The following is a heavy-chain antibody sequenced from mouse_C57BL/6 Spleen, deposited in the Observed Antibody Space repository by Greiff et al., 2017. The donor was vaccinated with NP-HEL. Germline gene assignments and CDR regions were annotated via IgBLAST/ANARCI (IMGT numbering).Heavy chain of an antibody. CDR3: AREREIYYGNYVYAMDY. D-gene: IGHD2-1*01. J-gene: IGHJ4*01. V-gene: IGHV2-9-1*01. Sequence: QVQLKESGPGLVAPSQSLSITCTVSGFSLTSYAISWVRQPPGKGLEWLGVIWTGGGTNYNSALKSRLSISKDNSKSQVFLKMNSLQTDDTARYYCAREREIYYGNYVYAMDYWGQGTSVTVSS. CDR2: IWTGGGT. CDR1: GFSLTSYA.